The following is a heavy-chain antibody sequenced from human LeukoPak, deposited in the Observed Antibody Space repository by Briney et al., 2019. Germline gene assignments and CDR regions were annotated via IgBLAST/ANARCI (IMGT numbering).Heavy chain of an antibody. CDR2: IKQDGSEK. CDR1: GFTFNNYW. V-gene: IGHV3-7*01. CDR3: ARERRGPPYDSSGYYNDAFDI. J-gene: IGHJ3*02. D-gene: IGHD3-22*01. Sequence: GGSLRLSCAASGFTFNNYWMSWVRQAPGKGLEWVANIKQDGSEKYYVDSVKGRFTISRDNAKNSLYLQMNSLRAEDTAVYYCARERRGPPYDSSGYYNDAFDIWGQGTMVTVSS.